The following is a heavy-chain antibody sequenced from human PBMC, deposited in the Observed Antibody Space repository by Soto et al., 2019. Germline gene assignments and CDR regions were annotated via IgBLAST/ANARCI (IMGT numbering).Heavy chain of an antibody. CDR1: GYTFTSYA. J-gene: IGHJ4*02. D-gene: IGHD6-13*01. CDR3: ARGLYSSSMAFDY. CDR2: INAGNGNT. V-gene: IGHV1-3*01. Sequence: ASVKVSCKASGYTFTSYAMHWLRQSPGQRLEWMGWINAGNGNTKYSQEFQGRVTITRDTSASTAYMELSSLRSEDTAVYYCARGLYSSSMAFDYWGQGTLVTVSS.